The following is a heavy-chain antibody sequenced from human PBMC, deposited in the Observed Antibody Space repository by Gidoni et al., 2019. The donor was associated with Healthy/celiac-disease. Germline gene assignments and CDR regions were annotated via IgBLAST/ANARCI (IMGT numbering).Heavy chain of an antibody. J-gene: IGHJ4*02. V-gene: IGHV1-69*01. CDR1: GGTFSSYA. CDR2: IIPIFGTA. D-gene: IGHD3-22*01. CDR3: ARALAYYYDSSGSGYDY. Sequence: QVQLVQSGAEVKKPGSSVKVSRKASGGTFSSYAISWVRQAPGQGLEWMGGIIPIFGTANYAQKFQGRVTITADESTSTAYMELSSLRSEDTAVYYCARALAYYYDSSGSGYDYWGQGTLVTVSS.